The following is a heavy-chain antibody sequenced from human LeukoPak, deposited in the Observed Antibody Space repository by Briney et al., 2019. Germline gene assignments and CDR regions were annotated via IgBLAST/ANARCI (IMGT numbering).Heavy chain of an antibody. D-gene: IGHD3-3*01. CDR3: ARGGVLRFLEDPYNWFDP. Sequence: SETLSLTCTVSGGSISSYYWSWIQQPPGKGLEWIGYIYYSGSTNYNPSLKSRVTISVDTSKNQFSLKLSSVTAADTAVYYCARGGVLRFLEDPYNWFDPWGQGTLVTVSS. CDR1: GGSISSYY. J-gene: IGHJ5*02. CDR2: IYYSGST. V-gene: IGHV4-59*01.